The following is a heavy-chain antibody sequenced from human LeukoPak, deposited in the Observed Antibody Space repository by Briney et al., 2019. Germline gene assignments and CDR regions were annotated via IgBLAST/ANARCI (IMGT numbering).Heavy chain of an antibody. CDR3: ARETYYYGSGSYWTNNWFDP. D-gene: IGHD3-10*01. V-gene: IGHV1-8*01. CDR1: GYTFTSYD. Sequence: GASVKVSCKASGYTFTSYDINWVRQAPGQGHEWMGWMNPNSGNTGYAQKFQGRVTMTRNTSISTAYMELSSLRSEDTAVYYCARETYYYGSGSYWTNNWFDPWGQGTLVTVSS. CDR2: MNPNSGNT. J-gene: IGHJ5*02.